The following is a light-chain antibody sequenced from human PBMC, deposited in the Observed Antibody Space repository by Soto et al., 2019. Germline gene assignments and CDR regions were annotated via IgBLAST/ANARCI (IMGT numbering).Light chain of an antibody. V-gene: IGKV3-20*01. CDR2: GAS. CDR3: QQYGSSPQGT. Sequence: VLTQSPGTLSLSPGARATLSCRASQSVTDTYLTWYQQKPGQAPRLLIYGASRRATGIPDRFSGSGSGTDFTLTISRLEPEDFAVYYCQQYGSSPQGTFGQGTKVAIK. J-gene: IGKJ1*01. CDR1: QSVTDTY.